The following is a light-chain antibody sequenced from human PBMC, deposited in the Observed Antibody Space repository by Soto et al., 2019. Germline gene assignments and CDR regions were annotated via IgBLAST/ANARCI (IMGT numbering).Light chain of an antibody. CDR1: QTISSS. CDR2: GAS. V-gene: IGKV3-15*01. CDR3: HQYNNWLWT. Sequence: EFVLTQSPGTLSLSPGERATLPCRASQTISSSSLAWYQQKGGQAPRLLIYGASTRATGIPARFSGSVSGTEFTLTISSLQSEDFAVYYCHQYNNWLWTFGQGTKVDIK. J-gene: IGKJ1*01.